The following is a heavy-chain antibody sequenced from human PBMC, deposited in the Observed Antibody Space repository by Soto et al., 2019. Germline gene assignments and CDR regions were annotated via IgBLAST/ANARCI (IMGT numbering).Heavy chain of an antibody. V-gene: IGHV4-39*01. CDR2: IYYSGST. CDR3: AQDIVVVPAAPMVP. Sequence: AETLSLTCTVSGVSISSSSYYWGWIRQPPGKGLGWIGSIYYSGSTYYNPSRKSLVTISVDTSKNQFSLKLSRVTAADTAVYYCAQDIVVVPAAPMVPWGQGTLVTVSS. D-gene: IGHD2-2*01. CDR1: GVSISSSSYY. J-gene: IGHJ5*02.